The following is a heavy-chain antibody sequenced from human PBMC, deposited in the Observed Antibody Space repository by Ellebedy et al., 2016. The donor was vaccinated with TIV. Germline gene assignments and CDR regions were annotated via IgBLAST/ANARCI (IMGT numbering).Heavy chain of an antibody. Sequence: GESLNISXAASGFTFSSYAMSWVRQPPGKGLEWVSAISGSGGSTYYADSVKGRFTISRDNSKNTLYLQMNSLRAEDTAVYYCAREGYDSSGYYSWFDPWGQGTLVTVSS. CDR3: AREGYDSSGYYSWFDP. V-gene: IGHV3-23*01. J-gene: IGHJ5*02. CDR2: ISGSGGST. D-gene: IGHD3-22*01. CDR1: GFTFSSYA.